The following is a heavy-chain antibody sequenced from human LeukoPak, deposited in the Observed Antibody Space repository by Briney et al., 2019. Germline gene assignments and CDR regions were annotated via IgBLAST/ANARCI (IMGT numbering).Heavy chain of an antibody. D-gene: IGHD6-13*01. CDR1: GFTFSSYG. J-gene: IGHJ4*02. V-gene: IGHV3-30*18. CDR2: ISYDGSNK. Sequence: TGGSLRLSCAASGFTFSSYGTHWVRQAPGKGLEWVAVISYDGSNKYYADSVKGRFTISRDNSKNTLYLQMNSLRAEDTAVYYCAKAPIAAAGIYYFDYWGQGTLVTVSS. CDR3: AKAPIAAAGIYYFDY.